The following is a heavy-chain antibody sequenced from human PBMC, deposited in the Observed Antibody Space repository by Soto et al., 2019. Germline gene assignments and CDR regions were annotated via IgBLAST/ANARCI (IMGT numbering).Heavy chain of an antibody. Sequence: PSETLSLTCSVSGGTISGYYWTSIRQPAGKGLEWIGRIYSSGDTKYNPSLQSRVTMSLDTSNNQFSLRLTSVTAADTAVYYCARGQRFSDWFDPWGQGTLVTVSS. V-gene: IGHV4-4*07. CDR1: GGTISGYY. J-gene: IGHJ5*02. D-gene: IGHD3-3*01. CDR3: ARGQRFSDWFDP. CDR2: IYSSGDT.